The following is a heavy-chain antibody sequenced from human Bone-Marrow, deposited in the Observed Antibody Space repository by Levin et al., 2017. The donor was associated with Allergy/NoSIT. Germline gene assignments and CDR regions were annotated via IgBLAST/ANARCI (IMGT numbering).Heavy chain of an antibody. V-gene: IGHV3-23*01. CDR1: GFIFNNYA. Sequence: HPGGSLILSCAASGFIFNNYAMSWVRQAPGRGLEWVSAISGTGGSTYYADSVKGRFTISRDNSKNTLYLQMNSLRAEDPAVYYCAKGCSSNYYGIFDYWGQGTLVTVSS. J-gene: IGHJ4*02. CDR3: AKGCSSNYYGIFDY. CDR2: ISGTGGST. D-gene: IGHD6-13*01.